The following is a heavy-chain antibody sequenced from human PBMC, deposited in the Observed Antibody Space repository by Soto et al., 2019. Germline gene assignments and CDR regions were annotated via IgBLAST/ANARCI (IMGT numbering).Heavy chain of an antibody. V-gene: IGHV4-59*11. J-gene: IGHJ3*02. CDR3: ARVGGSYSTFDI. CDR2: IYYSGST. D-gene: IGHD2-21*01. Sequence: SETLSLTCTVSGGSISSHYWSWIRQPPGKGLEWIGYIYYSGSTNHNPSLKSRVTISIDTSKKQFSLKLSSVTAADTAVYYCARVGGSYSTFDIWGQGTMVTVS. CDR1: GGSISSHY.